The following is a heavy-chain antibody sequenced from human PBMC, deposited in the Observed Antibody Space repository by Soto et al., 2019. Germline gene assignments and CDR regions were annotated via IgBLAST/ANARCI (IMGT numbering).Heavy chain of an antibody. CDR1: GGTFSSYA. J-gene: IGHJ6*02. CDR3: ARKGVVADYYYGMDV. V-gene: IGHV1-69*13. D-gene: IGHD2-15*01. CDR2: IIPIFGTA. Sequence: SVKVSCKASGGTFSSYAISWVRQAPGQGLEWMGGIIPIFGTANYAQKFQGRVTIIADESTSTAYMELSSLRSEDTAVYYCARKGVVADYYYGMDVWGQGTTVTVSS.